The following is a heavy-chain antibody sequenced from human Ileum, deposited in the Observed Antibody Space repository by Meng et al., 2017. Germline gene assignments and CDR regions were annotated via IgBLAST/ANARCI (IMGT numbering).Heavy chain of an antibody. Sequence: VDLVGGSVHRGGSLSLSCAVFGFSFSSYEMHWVGKAPEKGLVWVSRMNSDGTTTDYADSVKGRFTISRDNAKNTLYLQMNSLRAEDTAVYYCARGGSSAWYWGQGALVTVSS. D-gene: IGHD6-19*01. CDR3: ARGGSSAWY. V-gene: IGHV3-74*01. CDR1: GFSFSSYE. CDR2: MNSDGTTT. J-gene: IGHJ4*02.